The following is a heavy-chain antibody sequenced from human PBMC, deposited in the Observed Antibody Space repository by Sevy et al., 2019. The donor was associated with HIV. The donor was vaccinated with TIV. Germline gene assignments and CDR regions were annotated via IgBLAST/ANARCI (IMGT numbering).Heavy chain of an antibody. Sequence: GGSLRLSCAVSGFSFDSYGMTWVRQAPEKGLEWVSAISGSGTRTYYADSVKGRFIISRDNSKNTLDLQMNSLRAEDTAIYYGAKGGGGHYDPDEIAYYFYYYNMDVWGKGTTVTVSS. J-gene: IGHJ6*03. D-gene: IGHD3-22*01. CDR1: GFSFDSYG. CDR3: AKGGGGHYDPDEIAYYFYYYNMDV. CDR2: ISGSGTRT. V-gene: IGHV3-23*01.